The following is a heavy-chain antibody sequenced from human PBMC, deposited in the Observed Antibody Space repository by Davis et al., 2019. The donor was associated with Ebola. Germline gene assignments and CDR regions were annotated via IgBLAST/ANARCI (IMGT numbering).Heavy chain of an antibody. CDR3: AKEKGQNWYYRDASDI. D-gene: IGHD1-7*01. CDR1: GGSISSSSYY. Sequence: ETLSLTCTVSGGSISSSSYYWGWIRQPPGKGLEWVSAITSSGGSTYYADFVKGRFTISRDNSRNMVFLQMNNLGVDDTAVYYCAKEKGQNWYYRDASDIWGQGTTVTVSA. V-gene: IGHV3-23*01. CDR2: ITSSGGST. J-gene: IGHJ3*02.